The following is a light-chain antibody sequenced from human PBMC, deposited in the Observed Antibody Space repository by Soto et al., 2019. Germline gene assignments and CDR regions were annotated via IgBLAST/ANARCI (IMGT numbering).Light chain of an antibody. J-gene: IGLJ2*01. CDR2: TDN. Sequence: QSVLTQPPSGSGTPGQRVTISSSGSSSNIGRNTVNWYQQIPGTAPKLLMYTDNQRPSGVPARFSASKSGTSASLAISGLQSEDEAEYYCAAWDDSLNGVVFGGGTKLTAL. V-gene: IGLV1-44*01. CDR1: SSNIGRNT. CDR3: AAWDDSLNGVV.